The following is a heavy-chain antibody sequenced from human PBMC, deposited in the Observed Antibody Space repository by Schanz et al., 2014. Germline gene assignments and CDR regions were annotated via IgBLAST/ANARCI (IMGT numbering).Heavy chain of an antibody. V-gene: IGHV3-11*06. CDR1: GFTFSDSH. CDR2: ISSSSSYT. Sequence: VQLVESGGGLVQPGGSLKLSCAASGFTFSDSHIHWVRQASGKGLEWVSYISSSSSYTNYADSVKGRFTISRDNAKNSLYLQMNSLRAEDTAVYYCARSYSSGWYPYYYGMDVWGQGTTVTVSS. D-gene: IGHD6-19*01. J-gene: IGHJ6*02. CDR3: ARSYSSGWYPYYYGMDV.